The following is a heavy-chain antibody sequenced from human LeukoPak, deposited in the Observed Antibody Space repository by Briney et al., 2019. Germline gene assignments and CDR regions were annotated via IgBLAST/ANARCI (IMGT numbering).Heavy chain of an antibody. Sequence: GGSLRLSCAASGFTFSSYAMSWVRQAPGKGLEWVAFISYGGSNDYYADSVKGRFTISRDNSKNTLYLQMNSLRAEDTAVYYCGSGNYLVYWGQGTLVTVSS. J-gene: IGHJ4*02. CDR1: GFTFSSYA. V-gene: IGHV3-30*03. CDR3: GSGNYLVY. D-gene: IGHD1-26*01. CDR2: ISYGGSND.